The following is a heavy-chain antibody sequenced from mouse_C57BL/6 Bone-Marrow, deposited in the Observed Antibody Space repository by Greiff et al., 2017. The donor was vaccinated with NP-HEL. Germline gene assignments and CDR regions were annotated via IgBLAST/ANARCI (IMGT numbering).Heavy chain of an antibody. J-gene: IGHJ4*01. CDR1: GYTFTSYG. D-gene: IGHD2-12*01. V-gene: IGHV1-81*01. Sequence: QVQLKESGAELARPGASVKLSCKASGYTFTSYGISWVKQRTGQGLEWIGEIYPRSGNTYYNEKFKGKATLTADKSSSTAYMELRSLTSEDAAVYFCARGPPYYKVDYWGQGTSVTVSS. CDR3: ARGPPYYKVDY. CDR2: IYPRSGNT.